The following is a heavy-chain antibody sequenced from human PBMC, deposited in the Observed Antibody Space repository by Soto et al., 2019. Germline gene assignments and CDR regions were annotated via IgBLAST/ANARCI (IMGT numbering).Heavy chain of an antibody. CDR1: GFSLTTSGVG. D-gene: IGHD3-3*01. CDR2: IYWDDDK. CDR3: AHRVLRXXFGXXTTTAIYFDF. V-gene: IGHV2-5*02. Sequence: QITLNESGPTQVKPRQTLTLTCTFSGFSLTTSGVGVGWIRQSPGKAPEWLALIYWDDDKRYSPSLKSRLTITKDTSKNQXVLTMADLDXXDTATYYCAHRVLRXXFGXXTTTAIYFDFWGQGTPVAVSS. J-gene: IGHJ4*02.